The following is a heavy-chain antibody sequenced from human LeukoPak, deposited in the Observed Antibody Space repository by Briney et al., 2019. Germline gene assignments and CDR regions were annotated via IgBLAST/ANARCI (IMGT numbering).Heavy chain of an antibody. CDR1: GFTFSAYS. J-gene: IGHJ4*02. CDR3: AKQLSSNAN. D-gene: IGHD5-18*01. Sequence: PGGSLRLSCAASGFTFSAYSMNWVRQAPGKGLEWVANTNQDGSEKYYADSVKGRFTIPRDNAKNSLYLQMNGLRAEDTAVYYCAKQLSSNANWGQGTLVTVSS. CDR2: TNQDGSEK. V-gene: IGHV3-7*01.